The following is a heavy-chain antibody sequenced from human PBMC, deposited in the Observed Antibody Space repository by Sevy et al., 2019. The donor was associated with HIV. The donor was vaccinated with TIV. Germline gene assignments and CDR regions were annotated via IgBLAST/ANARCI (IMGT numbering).Heavy chain of an antibody. CDR1: GYTFTGYY. J-gene: IGHJ4*02. V-gene: IGHV1-2*06. CDR2: INPNSGGT. CDR3: ARLAAVTDY. Sequence: SSVKVSCKASGYTFTGYYMHLVRQAPGQGLEWMGRINPNSGGTNYAQKFQGRVTITRDTSIITAYMELSRMRSDDTAVYSCARLAAVTDYWGQGTLVTVSS. D-gene: IGHD4-17*01.